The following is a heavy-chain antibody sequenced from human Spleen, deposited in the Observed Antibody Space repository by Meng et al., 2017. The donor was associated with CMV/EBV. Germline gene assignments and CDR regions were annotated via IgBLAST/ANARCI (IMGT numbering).Heavy chain of an antibody. D-gene: IGHD2-2*01. V-gene: IGHV1-18*01. CDR2: ISAYNGNT. CDR1: GYNFSNYE. J-gene: IGHJ4*02. CDR3: AREGKIPAATAPDY. Sequence: ASVKVSCKASGYNFSNYEITWVRQAPGQGLEWMGWISAYNGNTIYAQKLQGRVTMTTDTSTSTAHMELRSLRSDDTAVYYCAREGKIPAATAPDYWGQGTLVTVSS.